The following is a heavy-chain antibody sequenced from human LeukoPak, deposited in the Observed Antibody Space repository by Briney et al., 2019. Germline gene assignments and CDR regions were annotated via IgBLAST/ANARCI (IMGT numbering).Heavy chain of an antibody. V-gene: IGHV1-2*02. D-gene: IGHD2-8*02. Sequence: ASVKVSCKASGYTFTGYYMHWVRQAPGQGLEWMGWINPNSGGTNFAQKFRGRVTMTRDTSISTAFMELSRLTSDDTAVYYCARLWNTGDIIYFDSWGQGALVTVSS. CDR2: INPNSGGT. CDR3: ARLWNTGDIIYFDS. CDR1: GYTFTGYY. J-gene: IGHJ4*02.